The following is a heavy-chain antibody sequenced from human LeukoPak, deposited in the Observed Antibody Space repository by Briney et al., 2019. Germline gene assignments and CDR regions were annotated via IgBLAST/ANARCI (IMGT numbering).Heavy chain of an antibody. CDR2: IFHSGGT. D-gene: IGHD3-9*01. CDR3: ARHRSYYDILTGCFDC. Sequence: SETLSLTCTVSGGSISSYYWSWIRQPPGKGLEWIGSIFHSGGTYYNPSLKSRVTISVDTSKNQFSLRLSSVTAADTAVYYCARHRSYYDILTGCFDCWGLGTLVTVSS. CDR1: GGSISSYY. J-gene: IGHJ4*02. V-gene: IGHV4-39*01.